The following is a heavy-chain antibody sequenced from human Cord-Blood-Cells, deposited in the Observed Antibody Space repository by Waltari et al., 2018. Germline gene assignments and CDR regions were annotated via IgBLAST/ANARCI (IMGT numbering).Heavy chain of an antibody. Sequence: QVQLQESGPGLVKPSETLSLTCTVSGYSISSGYYWGWIRQPPGKGLEWIGSIYHSGSTYYNPSLKSRVTISVDTSKNQFYLKLSSVTAADTAVYYCARDSEAYCGGDCYDSSFDYWGQGTLVTVSS. J-gene: IGHJ4*02. CDR2: IYHSGST. CDR1: GYSISSGYY. V-gene: IGHV4-38-2*02. D-gene: IGHD2-21*01. CDR3: ARDSEAYCGGDCYDSSFDY.